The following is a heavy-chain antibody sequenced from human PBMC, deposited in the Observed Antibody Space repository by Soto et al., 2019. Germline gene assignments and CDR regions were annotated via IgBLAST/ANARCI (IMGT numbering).Heavy chain of an antibody. Sequence: QVQLQQWGAGLLKPSETLSLTCAVYGGSFSGYYWSWIRQPPVKGLEWIGEINHSGSTNYNPSLKSRVTISVDTSKNQFSLKLSSVTAADTAVYYCARSPYYYYYYSMDVWGKGTTVTVSS. J-gene: IGHJ6*03. CDR3: ARSPYYYYYYSMDV. CDR1: GGSFSGYY. CDR2: INHSGST. V-gene: IGHV4-34*01.